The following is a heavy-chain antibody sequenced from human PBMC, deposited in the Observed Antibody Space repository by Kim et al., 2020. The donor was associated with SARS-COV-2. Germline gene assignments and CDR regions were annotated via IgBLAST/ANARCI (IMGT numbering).Heavy chain of an antibody. CDR3: AKALYCSTTSCHNGGFDY. J-gene: IGHJ4*02. Sequence: GGSLRLSCAASGFTFSTYGMHWVRQAPGKGLEWVAVISYDGSDNYYADSVKGRFTISRDNSKNTLYLQMNSLRAEDTAVYYCAKALYCSTTSCHNGGFDYWGQGTLVTVSS. D-gene: IGHD2-2*02. V-gene: IGHV3-30*18. CDR1: GFTFSTYG. CDR2: ISYDGSDN.